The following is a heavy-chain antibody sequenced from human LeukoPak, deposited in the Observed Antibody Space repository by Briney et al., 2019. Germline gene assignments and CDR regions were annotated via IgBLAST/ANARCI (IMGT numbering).Heavy chain of an antibody. D-gene: IGHD5-12*01. CDR3: ARVRVAFDAFDI. V-gene: IGHV4-30-4*01. CDR2: IYYSGST. CDR1: GGSISSGDYY. Sequence: SETLSHTCTVSGGSISSGDYYWSWIRQPPGKGLEWIGYIYYSGSTYYNPSLKSRVTISVDTSKNQFSLKLSSVTAADTAVYYCARVRVAFDAFDIWGQGTMVTVSS. J-gene: IGHJ3*02.